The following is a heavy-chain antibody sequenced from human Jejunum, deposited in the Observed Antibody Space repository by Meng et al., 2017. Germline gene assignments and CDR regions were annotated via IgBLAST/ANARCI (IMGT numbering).Heavy chain of an antibody. Sequence: HLQESVPGVVMPSLTLALSCVVSFGSINSSGHHCDWIRQPPGNGLEWIGYASTNYNPSLKSRVTRSVDTSKNQCSLKLTSVTSADTAVDYYARDHWGSLDYWGQGVLVTVSS. J-gene: IGHJ4*02. CDR3: ARDHWGSLDY. D-gene: IGHD7-27*01. CDR1: FGSINSSGHH. V-gene: IGHV4-61*08. CDR2: AST.